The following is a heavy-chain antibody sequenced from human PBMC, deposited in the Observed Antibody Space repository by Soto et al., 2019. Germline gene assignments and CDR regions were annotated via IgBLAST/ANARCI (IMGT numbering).Heavy chain of an antibody. Sequence: ASVEVSCKAPGYTFTSYGISWVRQAPGQRLKWMGWINVGNGNTKYSQKFQGRVTITRDTSASTAYMELSSLRSEDTAVYYKTGGLGGWPDFRGQGTLGTVSS. CDR2: INVGNGNT. CDR1: GYTFTSYG. D-gene: IGHD2-15*01. CDR3: TGGLGGWPDF. J-gene: IGHJ4*02. V-gene: IGHV1-3*01.